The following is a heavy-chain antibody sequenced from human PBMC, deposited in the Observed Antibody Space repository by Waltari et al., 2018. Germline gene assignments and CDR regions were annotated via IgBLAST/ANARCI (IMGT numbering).Heavy chain of an antibody. CDR1: GGSISGFY. CDR3: ARGGGGDWEWFDP. V-gene: IGHV4-59*01. J-gene: IGHJ5*02. Sequence: QVQLQESGPSLLKPSETLSLICTVSGGSISGFYSSWVRQPPGKGLDWIGYIYYTGSTNFNPSLKSRVTMSVDTSKNQFSLKLSSVTAADTAFYYCARGGGGDWEWFDPWGQGTLVTVSS. CDR2: IYYTGST. D-gene: IGHD2-21*02.